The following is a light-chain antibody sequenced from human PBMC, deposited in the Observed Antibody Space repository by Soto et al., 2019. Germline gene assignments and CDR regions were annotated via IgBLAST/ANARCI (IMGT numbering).Light chain of an antibody. CDR1: SSAVGGYNY. J-gene: IGLJ2*01. Sequence: QSALTQPASVSGSPGQSITISCTGTSSAVGGYNYVSWYQQHPGKAPKLMIYDVSNRHSGVSNRFSGSKSGNTASLTISGLQADDEADYYCSSYTCSSTMVFGGGTKLTVL. V-gene: IGLV2-14*01. CDR2: DVS. CDR3: SSYTCSSTMV.